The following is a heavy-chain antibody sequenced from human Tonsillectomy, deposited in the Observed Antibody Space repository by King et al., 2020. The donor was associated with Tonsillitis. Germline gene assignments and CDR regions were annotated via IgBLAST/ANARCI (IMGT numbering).Heavy chain of an antibody. V-gene: IGHV1-8*02. J-gene: IGHJ6*02. CDR1: GYTFTSYD. Sequence: HEQLVQSGAEVKKPGASVKVSCKASGYTFTSYDINWVRQATGQGLEWMGWMNPNSGNTGYAQKFQGRVTMTRNTTISTAYMELSSLRSEDTAVDYCARGPPEDKRYFDWLLPHPRQYGMDVWGQGTTVTVSS. D-gene: IGHD3-9*01. CDR2: MNPNSGNT. CDR3: ARGPPEDKRYFDWLLPHPRQYGMDV.